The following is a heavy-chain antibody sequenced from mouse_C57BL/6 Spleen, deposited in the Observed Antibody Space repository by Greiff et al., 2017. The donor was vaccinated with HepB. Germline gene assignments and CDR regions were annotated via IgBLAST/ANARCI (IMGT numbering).Heavy chain of an antibody. CDR1: GFTFSDYG. V-gene: IGHV5-17*01. J-gene: IGHJ4*01. Sequence: EVQRVESGGGLVKPGGSLKLSCAASGFTFSDYGMHWVRQAPEKGLEWVAYISSGSSTIYYADTVKGRFTISRDNAKNTLFLQMTSLRSEDTAMYYCASALPHYYAMDYWGQGTSVTVSS. CDR3: ASALPHYYAMDY. CDR2: ISSGSSTI.